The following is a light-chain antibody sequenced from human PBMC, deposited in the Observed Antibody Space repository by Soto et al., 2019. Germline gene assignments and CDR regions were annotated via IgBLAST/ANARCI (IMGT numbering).Light chain of an antibody. CDR2: KVS. J-gene: IGKJ5*01. Sequence: DVVMTQYPLSLPVTLGQRASISCRSNQSLVHSDGIAYFSWFQQRPGRSPRRLIYKVSNRDSGVPDRLSGSGSGTDFALKISRVEAEDVGVYYCMQGTHWPITCGQGTRLDI. V-gene: IGKV2-30*02. CDR1: QSLVHSDGIAY. CDR3: MQGTHWPIT.